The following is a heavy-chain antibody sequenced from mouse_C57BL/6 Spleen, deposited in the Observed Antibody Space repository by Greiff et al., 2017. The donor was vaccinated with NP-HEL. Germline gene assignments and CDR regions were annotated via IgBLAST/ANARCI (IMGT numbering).Heavy chain of an antibody. CDR3: ARMYSNYYYAMDY. D-gene: IGHD2-5*01. J-gene: IGHJ4*01. Sequence: VQLQQSGAELVMPGASVKLSCKASGYTFTSYWMHWVKQRPGQGLEWIGEIDPSDSYTNYNQKFKGKSTLTVGKSPSTAYMQLSSLTSEDSAVYYCARMYSNYYYAMDYLGQGTSVTVSS. CDR1: GYTFTSYW. V-gene: IGHV1-69*01. CDR2: IDPSDSYT.